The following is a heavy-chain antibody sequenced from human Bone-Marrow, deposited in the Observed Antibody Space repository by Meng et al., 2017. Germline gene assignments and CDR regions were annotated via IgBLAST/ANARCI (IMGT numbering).Heavy chain of an antibody. CDR1: GFTFTMYD. D-gene: IGHD1-14*01. CDR2: ISESLPT. V-gene: IGHV3-23*01. Sequence: GESLKISCAASGFTFTMYDMTWARQPPGKGLEWVSSISESLPTSYADSVRGRFTFSRDNSKNTLYLQMISLRAEDTAVYYCAKDHRHFVPLPVAPNCLDPWGQGTRVTCSS. J-gene: IGHJ5*02. CDR3: AKDHRHFVPLPVAPNCLDP.